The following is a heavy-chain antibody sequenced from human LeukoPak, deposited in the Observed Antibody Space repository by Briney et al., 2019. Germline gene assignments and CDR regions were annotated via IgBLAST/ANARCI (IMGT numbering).Heavy chain of an antibody. Sequence: ASVKVSCKASGYTFTGYYMHWVRQAPGQGLEWMGWINPNSGGTNYAQKFQRRVTMTRDTSISTAYMELSRLRSDDTAVYYCARVYQLLENNWFDPWGQGTLVTVSS. J-gene: IGHJ5*02. CDR3: ARVYQLLENNWFDP. CDR2: INPNSGGT. CDR1: GYTFTGYY. D-gene: IGHD2-2*01. V-gene: IGHV1-2*02.